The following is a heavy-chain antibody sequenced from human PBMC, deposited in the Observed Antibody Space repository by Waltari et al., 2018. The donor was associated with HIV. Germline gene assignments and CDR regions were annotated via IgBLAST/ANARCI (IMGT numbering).Heavy chain of an antibody. CDR2: IIPIFGTS. V-gene: IGHV1-69*01. CDR1: GGTFSSYA. CDR3: SRMNEVAVAGTGFDAFDI. Sequence: QVQLVQSGAEGKKPGSSVKVSCKASGGTFSSYAISWVRQAPGQGLEWLGGIIPIFGTSIYAQNFQGRVTITADESTSTAYMELSSLRSEDTAVYYCSRMNEVAVAGTGFDAFDIWGQGTKVTVSS. J-gene: IGHJ3*02. D-gene: IGHD6-19*01.